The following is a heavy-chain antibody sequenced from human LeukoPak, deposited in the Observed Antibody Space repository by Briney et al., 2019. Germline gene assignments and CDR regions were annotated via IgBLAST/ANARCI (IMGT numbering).Heavy chain of an antibody. D-gene: IGHD1-1*01. CDR2: IGTAGDT. Sequence: TGGSLRLSCAASGFTFSSYDMHWVRQATGKGLEWVSAIGTAGDTYYPGSVKGRFTISRENAKNSLYLQMNSLRAEDTAVYYCARRGTNYYYGMDVWGQGTTVTVSS. CDR3: ARRGTNYYYGMDV. V-gene: IGHV3-13*01. CDR1: GFTFSSYD. J-gene: IGHJ6*02.